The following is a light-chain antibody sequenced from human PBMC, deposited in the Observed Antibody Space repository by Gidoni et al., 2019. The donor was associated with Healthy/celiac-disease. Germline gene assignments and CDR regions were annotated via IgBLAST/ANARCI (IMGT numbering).Light chain of an antibody. Sequence: QPVLSHPPSASRTPGQGVTISCSGSSSSIGSNTVNWYQQRPGTATKLLIYSNNQRPSGVPDRVSGSKSGTSASLAISGLQSEDEADYYCAAWDDSLNGVVFGGGTKLTVL. J-gene: IGLJ2*01. V-gene: IGLV1-44*01. CDR3: AAWDDSLNGVV. CDR2: SNN. CDR1: SSSIGSNT.